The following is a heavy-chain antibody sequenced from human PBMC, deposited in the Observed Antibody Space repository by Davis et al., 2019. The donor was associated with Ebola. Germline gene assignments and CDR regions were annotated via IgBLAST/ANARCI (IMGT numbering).Heavy chain of an antibody. V-gene: IGHV4-34*01. CDR3: ARAPLFMAGRSFDY. Sequence: SETLSLTCAVYGGSFSGYYWSWIRLPPGKGLEWIGEINHSGSTNYNPSLKSRVTISVDASKNQFSLKLSSVTAAETAVYYCARAPLFMAGRSFDYWGQGTLVTVSS. D-gene: IGHD3-10*02. J-gene: IGHJ4*02. CDR1: GGSFSGYY. CDR2: INHSGST.